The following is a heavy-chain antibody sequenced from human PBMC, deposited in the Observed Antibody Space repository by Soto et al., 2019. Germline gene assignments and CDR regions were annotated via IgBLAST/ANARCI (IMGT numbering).Heavy chain of an antibody. CDR2: INAGNGNT. D-gene: IGHD3-10*01. CDR3: ARDGAGLLWFGELLSGYMDV. V-gene: IGHV1-3*01. CDR1: GYTFTSYA. Sequence: ASVKVSCKASGYTFTSYAMHWVRQAPGQRLEWMGWINAGNGNTKYSQKFQGRVTITRDTSASTAYMELSSLRSEDTAVYYCARDGAGLLWFGELLSGYMDVWGKGTTVTVSS. J-gene: IGHJ6*03.